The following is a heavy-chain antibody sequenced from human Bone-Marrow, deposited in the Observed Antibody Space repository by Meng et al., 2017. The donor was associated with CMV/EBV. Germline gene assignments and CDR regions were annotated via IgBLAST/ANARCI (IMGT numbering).Heavy chain of an antibody. CDR1: GFTFSSYW. Sequence: GESLKISCAASGFTFSSYWMRWVRQAPGEGLEWVANIKQDGSEKYYVDSVKGRFTISRDNAKNSLYLQMNSLRAEDTAVYYCATAPPGYNSFDPWGQGTLVTVSS. J-gene: IGHJ5*02. CDR3: ATAPPGYNSFDP. CDR2: IKQDGSEK. V-gene: IGHV3-7*01. D-gene: IGHD7-27*01.